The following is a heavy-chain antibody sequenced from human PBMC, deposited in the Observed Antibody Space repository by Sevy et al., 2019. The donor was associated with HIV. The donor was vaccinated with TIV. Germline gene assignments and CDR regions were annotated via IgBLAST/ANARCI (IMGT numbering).Heavy chain of an antibody. J-gene: IGHJ3*02. V-gene: IGHV3-23*01. Sequence: GGSPRPSCAASGFTFSSYAMSWVRQAPGKGLEWVSAISGSGGSTYYADSVKGRFTISRDNSKNTLYLQMNSLRAEDTAVYYCAKSGGYTKGAFDIWGQGTMVTVSS. CDR2: ISGSGGST. D-gene: IGHD5-12*01. CDR1: GFTFSSYA. CDR3: AKSGGYTKGAFDI.